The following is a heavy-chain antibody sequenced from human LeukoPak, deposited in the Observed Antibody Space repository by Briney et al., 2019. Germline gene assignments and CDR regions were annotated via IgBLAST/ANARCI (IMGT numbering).Heavy chain of an antibody. D-gene: IGHD3-3*02. CDR1: GFTFNNYW. Sequence: GGSLRLSCAASGFTFNNYWMTWVRQAPGKGLEWVANIKQDGSEQYYVDSVKGRFTISRDNAKNSLYLQMNSLRAEDTAVCFCASSSLGDTSLATSFDYWGRGILVTVSS. CDR2: IKQDGSEQ. J-gene: IGHJ4*02. CDR3: ASSSLGDTSLATSFDY. V-gene: IGHV3-7*01.